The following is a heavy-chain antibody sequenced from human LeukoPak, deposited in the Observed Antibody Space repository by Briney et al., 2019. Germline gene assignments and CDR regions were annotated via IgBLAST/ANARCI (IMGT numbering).Heavy chain of an antibody. J-gene: IGHJ4*02. CDR2: AYYSGST. D-gene: IGHD5-24*01. Sequence: SETLSLTCTVSGGSIISYYWSWIRQPPGKGLEWIGYAYYSGSTNYNPSLKSRVSISVDTSKNQFSLKLSSVTAADTAVYYCARGGGYNHFDLWGQGILVSVSS. CDR1: GGSIISYY. CDR3: ARGGGYNHFDL. V-gene: IGHV4-59*01.